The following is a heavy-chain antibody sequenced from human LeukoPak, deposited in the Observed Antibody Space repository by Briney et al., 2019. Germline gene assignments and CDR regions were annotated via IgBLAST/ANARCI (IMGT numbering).Heavy chain of an antibody. V-gene: IGHV1-18*01. CDR3: ARDSCSGGSCYVDY. CDR2: ISAYDGNT. D-gene: IGHD2-15*01. J-gene: IGHJ4*02. Sequence: ASVKVSCKASGYTFTSYGISWVRQAPGQGLEWMGWISAYDGNTNCAQNLQGRVTMTTDTSTTTAYMELRSLRSDDTAVYFCARDSCSGGSCYVDYWGQGTLVTVSS. CDR1: GYTFTSYG.